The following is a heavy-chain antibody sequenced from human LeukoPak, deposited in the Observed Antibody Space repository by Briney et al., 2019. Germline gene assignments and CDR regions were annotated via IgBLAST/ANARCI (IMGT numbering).Heavy chain of an antibody. CDR1: GFTFSSYG. Sequence: PGGSLRLSCAASGFTFSSYGMHWVRQAPGKGLEWVAVISYDGSNKYYADSVKGRFTISRDNSKNTLYLQTNSLRAEDTAVYYCAHGSMYQLDYWGQGTLVTVSS. CDR2: ISYDGSNK. CDR3: AHGSMYQLDY. D-gene: IGHD2-2*01. J-gene: IGHJ4*02. V-gene: IGHV3-30*03.